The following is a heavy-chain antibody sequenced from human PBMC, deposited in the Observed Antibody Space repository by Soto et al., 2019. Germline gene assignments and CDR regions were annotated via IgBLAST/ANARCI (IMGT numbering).Heavy chain of an antibody. CDR3: ATDILDF. Sequence: EVQLVESGGGLVQPGGALRLSCAASGFMFGSYWMTWFRQAPGKGLEWVANINQNGSKRYYVDSVEGRFTISRDNAKNSVFLQMNTLRVEDTAMYYCATDILDFWGQGTLVTVSS. J-gene: IGHJ4*02. CDR2: INQNGSKR. V-gene: IGHV3-7*05. D-gene: IGHD3-9*01. CDR1: GFMFGSYW.